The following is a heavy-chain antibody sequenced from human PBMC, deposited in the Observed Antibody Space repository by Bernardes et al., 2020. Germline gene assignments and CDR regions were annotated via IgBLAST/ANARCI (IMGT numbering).Heavy chain of an antibody. CDR2: MNPNSGNT. V-gene: IGHV1-8*01. Sequence: AGAKVPRKASGYTFTSYDINWVRQATGQGLEWMGWMNPNSGNTGYAQKFQGRVTMTRNTSISTAYMELSSLRSEDTAVYYCARGALYCSGGSCQLGGFDPWGQGTLVTVSS. CDR1: GYTFTSYD. J-gene: IGHJ5*02. D-gene: IGHD2-15*01. CDR3: ARGALYCSGGSCQLGGFDP.